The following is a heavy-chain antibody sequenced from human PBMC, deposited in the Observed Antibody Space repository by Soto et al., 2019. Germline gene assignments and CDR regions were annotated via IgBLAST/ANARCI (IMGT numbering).Heavy chain of an antibody. CDR1: GFSLSNARMG. CDR2: IFSNDEK. J-gene: IGHJ4*02. CDR3: ARIASGWYAEDY. Sequence: QVTLKESGPVLVKPTETLTLTCTVSGFSLSNARMGVSWIRQPPGKALEWLAHIFSNDEKSYSTSLKSRLTTTKATSKRRVVLTMTYMERVDTATYYWARIASGWYAEDYWGQGTLVTVSS. D-gene: IGHD6-19*01. V-gene: IGHV2-26*01.